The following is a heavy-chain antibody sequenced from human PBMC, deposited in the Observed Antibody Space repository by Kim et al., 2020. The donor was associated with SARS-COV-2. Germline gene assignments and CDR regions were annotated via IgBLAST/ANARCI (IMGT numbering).Heavy chain of an antibody. D-gene: IGHD3-16*01. V-gene: IGHV3-48*03. CDR1: GFSVSTYE. CDR2: ISDTGSVI. Sequence: GGSLRLSCAVSGFSVSTYEMNWVRQTPGKGLEWISYISDTGSVIYYADSVRGRFTISRDNAQNSLHLQMNSLRGEDTAVYYCVRSRLMGGERIHFDCWGQGTLVTVSS. J-gene: IGHJ4*02. CDR3: VRSRLMGGERIHFDC.